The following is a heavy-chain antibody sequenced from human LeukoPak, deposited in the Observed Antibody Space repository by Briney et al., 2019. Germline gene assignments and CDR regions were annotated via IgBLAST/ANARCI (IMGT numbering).Heavy chain of an antibody. V-gene: IGHV3-21*06. CDR3: LRGDSRDF. D-gene: IGHD3-22*01. Sequence: GGSLRLSCAACGFAFSTYTMNWARQSPGKGLEWVASINSGGTTTHYADSVKGRFTISRDNAQNVLYLQMNGLRADNAAVYYCLRGDSRDFWGQGTLVTVSS. J-gene: IGHJ4*02. CDR1: GFAFSTYT. CDR2: INSGGTTT.